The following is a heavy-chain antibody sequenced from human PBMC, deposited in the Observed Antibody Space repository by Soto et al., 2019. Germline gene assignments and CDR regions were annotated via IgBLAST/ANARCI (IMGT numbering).Heavy chain of an antibody. D-gene: IGHD6-13*01. Sequence: SSETLSLTCAVYGGSFSGYYWSWIRQPPGKGLEWIGEINHSGSTNYNPSLKSRVTISVDTSKNQFSLKLSSVTAADTAVYYCATAHSYDLAGSSWYLDYWGQGTLVTVSS. CDR2: INHSGST. J-gene: IGHJ4*02. CDR1: GGSFSGYY. V-gene: IGHV4-34*01. CDR3: ATAHSYDLAGSSWYLDY.